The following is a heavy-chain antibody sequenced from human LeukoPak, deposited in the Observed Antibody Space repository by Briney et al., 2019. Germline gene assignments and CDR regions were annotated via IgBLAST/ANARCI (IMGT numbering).Heavy chain of an antibody. Sequence: GGSLRLSCGASGFSFSNFWMSWIRQAPGKGLERVANMNPDGSTTYYLDSVKGRFTISRDNAKTSVYLQMNSLRPDDTAVYYCARTLVEVPGHSDLFDFWGQGTLVTVSS. V-gene: IGHV3-7*01. CDR3: ARTLVEVPGHSDLFDF. J-gene: IGHJ4*02. CDR1: GFSFSNFW. CDR2: MNPDGSTT. D-gene: IGHD2-2*01.